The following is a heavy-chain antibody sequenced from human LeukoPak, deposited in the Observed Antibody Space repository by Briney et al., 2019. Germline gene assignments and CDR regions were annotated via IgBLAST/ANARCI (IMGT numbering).Heavy chain of an antibody. Sequence: PSQTLSLTCTVSGGSISSGGYYWSWIRQHPGKGLEWIGYIYYNGSTNQNPSLKSRVTMSVDTSRHQFSLKLSSVTAADTAVYYYARTYFDFWSGYSYWYFDLWGRGTLVTVSS. V-gene: IGHV4-31*03. J-gene: IGHJ2*01. CDR2: IYYNGST. D-gene: IGHD3-3*01. CDR1: GGSISSGGYY. CDR3: ARTYFDFWSGYSYWYFDL.